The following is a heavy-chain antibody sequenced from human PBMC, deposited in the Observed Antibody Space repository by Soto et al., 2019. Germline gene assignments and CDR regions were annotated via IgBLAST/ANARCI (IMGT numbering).Heavy chain of an antibody. Sequence: GGPLRLSCAAYGFTFSSYSMNWVRQAPGKGLEWVSSISSSSSYIYYADSVKGRFTISRDNAKNSLYLQMNSLRAEDTAVYYCAGPPGDYDSSESWFDPWGQGTLVTVSS. J-gene: IGHJ5*02. V-gene: IGHV3-21*01. CDR3: AGPPGDYDSSESWFDP. D-gene: IGHD3-22*01. CDR1: GFTFSSYS. CDR2: ISSSSSYI.